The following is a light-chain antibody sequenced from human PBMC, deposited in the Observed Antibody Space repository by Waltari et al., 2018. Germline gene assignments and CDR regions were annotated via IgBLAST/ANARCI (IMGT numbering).Light chain of an antibody. CDR1: DSDIGRNF. V-gene: IGLV1-51*02. J-gene: IGLJ3*02. CDR2: ENT. Sequence: QSVLTQPPSVSAAAGPRVTISCSGTDSDIGRNFVSWYQRVPGPAPRLLIYENTERPSGVPDRFSGSKSGTSATLDIAGLQTGDEAQYYCATWESGLSLFGGGTTLTVL. CDR3: ATWESGLSL.